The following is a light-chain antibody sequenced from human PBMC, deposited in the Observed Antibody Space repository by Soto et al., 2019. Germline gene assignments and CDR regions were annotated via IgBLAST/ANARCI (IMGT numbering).Light chain of an antibody. CDR1: SSDVETYNL. CDR2: EGT. CDR3: CSYAGSIAFVV. Sequence: QSVLTQPAYVSGSPGQSGTISYTGISSDVETYNLVSWYQQRPGKAPKLMIYEGTKRPSGVSNRFSGSKSGNTASLTISGLQGEDEADYYCCSYAGSIAFVVFGGGTKLTVL. V-gene: IGLV2-23*03. J-gene: IGLJ3*02.